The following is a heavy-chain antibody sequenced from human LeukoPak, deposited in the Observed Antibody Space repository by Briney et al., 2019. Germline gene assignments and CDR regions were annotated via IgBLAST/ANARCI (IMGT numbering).Heavy chain of an antibody. V-gene: IGHV3-21*01. Sequence: GGSLRLSCAASGFTFSSYSMNWVRQAPGKGLEWVSSISSSSSYIYYADPVKGRFTISRDNAKNSLYLQMNSLRAEDTAVYYCARATIGIAAALDIWGQGTLVTVSS. CDR3: ARATIGIAAALDI. J-gene: IGHJ4*02. CDR2: ISSSSSYI. CDR1: GFTFSSYS. D-gene: IGHD6-13*01.